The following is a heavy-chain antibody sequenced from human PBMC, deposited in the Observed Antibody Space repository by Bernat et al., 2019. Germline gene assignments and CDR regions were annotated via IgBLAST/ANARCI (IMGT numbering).Heavy chain of an antibody. D-gene: IGHD2-2*01. V-gene: IGHV3-66*01. Sequence: EVQLVESGGGLVQPGGSLRLSCAASGFTVSSNYMSWVRQAPGKGLEWVSGIYSGGSTYYADSVKGRFTISRDNSKNTLYLQMNSLRAEDTAVYYCARDGAAAMHGDYWGQGTLVTVSS. CDR1: GFTVSSNY. CDR2: IYSGGST. J-gene: IGHJ4*02. CDR3: ARDGAAAMHGDY.